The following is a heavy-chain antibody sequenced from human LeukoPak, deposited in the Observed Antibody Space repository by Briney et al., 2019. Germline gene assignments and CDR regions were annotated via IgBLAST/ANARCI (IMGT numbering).Heavy chain of an antibody. V-gene: IGHV3-64*02. D-gene: IGHD6-19*01. Sequence: GGSLRLSCAASEFTFRTYAMHWVRQAPGKGLEYVSAISDNGGNTYYADSVKDRFTISRDNSKNTLYLQMGSLRAEDMAVYYCARDRAQWLSMGFDYWGQGTLVTVSS. CDR1: EFTFRTYA. CDR2: ISDNGGNT. CDR3: ARDRAQWLSMGFDY. J-gene: IGHJ4*02.